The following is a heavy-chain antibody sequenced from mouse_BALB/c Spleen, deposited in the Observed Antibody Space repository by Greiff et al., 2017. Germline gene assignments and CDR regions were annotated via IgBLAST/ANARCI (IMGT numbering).Heavy chain of an antibody. Sequence: QVQLQQSGAELAKPGASVKMSCKASGYTFTSYWMHWVKQRPGQGLEWIGYINPSTGYTEYNQKFKDKATLTADKSSSTAYMQLSSLTSEDSAVYYCARMRGNFFMDYWGQGTSVTVSS. CDR1: GYTFTSYW. CDR3: ARMRGNFFMDY. V-gene: IGHV1-7*01. D-gene: IGHD2-1*01. CDR2: INPSTGYT. J-gene: IGHJ4*01.